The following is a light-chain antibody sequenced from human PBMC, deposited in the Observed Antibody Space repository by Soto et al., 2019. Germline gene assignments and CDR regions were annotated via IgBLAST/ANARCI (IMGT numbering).Light chain of an antibody. CDR2: DAS. J-gene: IGKJ1*01. CDR1: QSVSSSY. CDR3: QQYVRSPPSWT. Sequence: ETGLTQSPGTLSLSPGERATLSCRASQSVSSSYLAWYQQKPGQAPRLLIYDASSRATGIPDRFSGRGSGTDFTLTISRLEPEDFAVYYCQQYVRSPPSWTFGQGTKVEIK. V-gene: IGKV3-20*01.